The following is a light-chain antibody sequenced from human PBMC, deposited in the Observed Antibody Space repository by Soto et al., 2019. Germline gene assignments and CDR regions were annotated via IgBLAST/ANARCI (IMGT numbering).Light chain of an antibody. V-gene: IGKV3-15*01. CDR3: QQYNNWPPWT. CDR2: GAS. CDR1: QSVSSN. J-gene: IGKJ1*01. Sequence: EIVMTKSPATLSVSPGESATLSCRASQSVSSNLAWYQQKPGQAPRLLIYGASTRATGIPARFSGSGSGTEFTLTISSLQSEDFAVYYCQQYNNWPPWTFGQGTKVDIK.